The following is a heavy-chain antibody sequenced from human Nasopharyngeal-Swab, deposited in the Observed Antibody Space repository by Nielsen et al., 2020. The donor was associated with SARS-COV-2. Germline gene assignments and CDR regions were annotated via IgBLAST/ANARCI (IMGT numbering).Heavy chain of an antibody. J-gene: IGHJ4*02. Sequence: SETLSLTCTVSGGSISSYYWSWIRQPQGKGLEWIGEINHSGSNNYNPSLKSRVTISVDTSKNQFSLRLSSVTAADTAVYYCARENYYDSSDYYGGYFDYWGQGTLVTVSS. V-gene: IGHV4-34*01. CDR2: INHSGSN. CDR3: ARENYYDSSDYYGGYFDY. CDR1: GGSISSYY. D-gene: IGHD3-22*01.